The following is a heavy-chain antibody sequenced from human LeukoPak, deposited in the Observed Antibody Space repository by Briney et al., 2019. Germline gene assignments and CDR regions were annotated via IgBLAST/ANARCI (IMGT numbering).Heavy chain of an antibody. Sequence: ASVKVSCKASGYTFTSYGISWVRQAPGQGLEWMGWISAYNGNTNYAQKLQGRVTMTTDTSTSTAYMELRSLRSDDTAVYYCARDVAAAGIPYYYYGMDVWAKGPRSPSP. CDR3: ARDVAAAGIPYYYYGMDV. V-gene: IGHV1-18*01. J-gene: IGHJ6*02. CDR1: GYTFTSYG. CDR2: ISAYNGNT. D-gene: IGHD6-13*01.